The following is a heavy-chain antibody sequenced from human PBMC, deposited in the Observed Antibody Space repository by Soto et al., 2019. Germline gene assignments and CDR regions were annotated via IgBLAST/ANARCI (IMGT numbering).Heavy chain of an antibody. CDR3: VGSTSVLPYGLDV. D-gene: IGHD3-10*01. CDR2: MSNSGST. CDR1: GGSVSSGGYY. Sequence: QVQLQESGPGVVKPSQTLSLSCTVSGGSVSSGGYYWSWVRQHPGKGLEWIGYMSNSGSTFYNPSLRSRITISVDTSKNQFSLKLRSVTAADTALYYCVGSTSVLPYGLDVWGQGTTVTVSS. V-gene: IGHV4-31*03. J-gene: IGHJ6*02.